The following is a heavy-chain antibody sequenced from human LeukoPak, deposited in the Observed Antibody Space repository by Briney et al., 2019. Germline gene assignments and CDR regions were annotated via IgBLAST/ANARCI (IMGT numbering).Heavy chain of an antibody. CDR3: AKGVAGGSSRYDY. CDR2: MSGSGVST. Sequence: GGSLRLSCAASGFTFSSYAMSWVRQAPGKGLAWVSTMSGSGVSTYYADSVKGRFTISRDISKNTLYLQMNSLRAGDTAVYYCAKGVAGGSSRYDYWGQGILVTVSS. CDR1: GFTFSSYA. D-gene: IGHD6-25*01. J-gene: IGHJ4*02. V-gene: IGHV3-23*01.